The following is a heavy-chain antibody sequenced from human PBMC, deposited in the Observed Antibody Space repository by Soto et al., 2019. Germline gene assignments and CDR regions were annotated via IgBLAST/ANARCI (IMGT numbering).Heavy chain of an antibody. Sequence: EVQLLESGGGLIQPGGSLRLSCAASGFSFGTYGMGWVRQAPGKGLEWVSTITGGGTYYAASVRGRFTISRDKYRNTLYLQMSSLRPEDTALYYCAKDKERGGYDSDFDSWGQGTLVTVSS. CDR1: GFSFGTYG. J-gene: IGHJ4*02. D-gene: IGHD3-3*01. V-gene: IGHV3-23*01. CDR3: AKDKERGGYDSDFDS. CDR2: ITGGGT.